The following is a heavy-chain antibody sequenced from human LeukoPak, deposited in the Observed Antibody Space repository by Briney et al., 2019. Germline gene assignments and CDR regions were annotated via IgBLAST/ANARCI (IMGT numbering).Heavy chain of an antibody. CDR2: ISSSGSTI. CDR1: GFTFSSYE. V-gene: IGHV3-48*03. J-gene: IGHJ4*02. D-gene: IGHD5-12*01. Sequence: GGSVRLSCAASGFTFSSYEMNWVRQAPGKGLEWVSYISSSGSTIYYADSVKGRFTISRDNAKNSLYLQMNSLRAEDTAVYYCARDPGNGGYEDWGQGTLVTVSS. CDR3: ARDPGNGGYED.